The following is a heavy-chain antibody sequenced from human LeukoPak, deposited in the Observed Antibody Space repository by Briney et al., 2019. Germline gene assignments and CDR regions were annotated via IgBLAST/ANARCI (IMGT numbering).Heavy chain of an antibody. V-gene: IGHV3-23*01. D-gene: IGHD6-6*01. Sequence: GGSLRLSCAASGFTFSSYAMSWVRQAPGEGLEWVSAISGSGGSTYYADSVKGRFTISRDNSKNTLYLQMNSLRAEDTAVYYCAKFSSSSSTHDYWGQGTLVTVSS. CDR2: ISGSGGST. CDR3: AKFSSSSSTHDY. CDR1: GFTFSSYA. J-gene: IGHJ4*02.